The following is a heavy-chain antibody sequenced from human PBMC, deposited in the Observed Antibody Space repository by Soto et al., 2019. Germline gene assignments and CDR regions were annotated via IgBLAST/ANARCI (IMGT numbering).Heavy chain of an antibody. V-gene: IGHV4-34*01. Sequence: SETLSLTCAVYGGSFSGYYWSWILQPPWKGLEWIGEINHSGSTNYNPSLKSRVTISVDTSKNQFSLKLSSVTAADTAVYYCARSDSSGYLYFDYWGQGTLVTVSS. J-gene: IGHJ4*02. D-gene: IGHD3-22*01. CDR2: INHSGST. CDR1: GGSFSGYY. CDR3: ARSDSSGYLYFDY.